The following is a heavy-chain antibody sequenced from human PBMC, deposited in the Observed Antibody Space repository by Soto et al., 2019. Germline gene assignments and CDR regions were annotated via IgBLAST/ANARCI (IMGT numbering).Heavy chain of an antibody. CDR1: GFTFSNAW. J-gene: IGHJ6*03. D-gene: IGHD2-8*01. Sequence: GGSLRLSCVASGFTFSNAWMSWVRQAPGKGLEWVGRIKSKTDGGTTDYAAPVKGRFTISRDDSKNTLYLQMNSLKTEDTAVYYCTTTYCTNGVCYYYYYYYMDVWGKGTTVTVSS. CDR2: IKSKTDGGTT. V-gene: IGHV3-15*01. CDR3: TTTYCTNGVCYYYYYYYMDV.